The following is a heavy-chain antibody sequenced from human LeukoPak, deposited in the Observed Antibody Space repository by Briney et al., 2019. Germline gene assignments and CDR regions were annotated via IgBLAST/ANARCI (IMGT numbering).Heavy chain of an antibody. Sequence: GGSLRLSCAASGFTFSSYGMHWVRQAPGKGLEWVAFIRYDGSNKYYADSVKGRFTISRDNSKNTLYLQMNSLRAEDTAVYYCAKIAPYDSSGYRRDDAFGIWGQGTMVTVSS. D-gene: IGHD3-22*01. V-gene: IGHV3-30*02. CDR2: IRYDGSNK. CDR1: GFTFSSYG. CDR3: AKIAPYDSSGYRRDDAFGI. J-gene: IGHJ3*02.